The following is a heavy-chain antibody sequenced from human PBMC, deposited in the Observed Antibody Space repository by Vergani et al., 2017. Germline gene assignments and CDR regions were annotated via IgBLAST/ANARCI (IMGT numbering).Heavy chain of an antibody. CDR1: GYTFTSYA. V-gene: IGHV1-3*01. Sequence: QVQLVQSGAEVKKPGASVKVSCKASGYTFTSYAMHWVRQAPGQRLEWMGWINAGNGNTKYSQKFQGRVTITRDTSASTAYMELCSLRSEDTAVYYCARGIRVDGIAGAGTAFDYWGQGTMVTVSS. J-gene: IGHJ4*02. CDR3: ARGIRVDGIAGAGTAFDY. CDR2: INAGNGNT. D-gene: IGHD6-19*01.